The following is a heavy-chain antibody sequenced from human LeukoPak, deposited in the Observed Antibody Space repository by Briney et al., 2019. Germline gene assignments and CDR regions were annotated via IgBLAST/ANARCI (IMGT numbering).Heavy chain of an antibody. CDR2: ISAYNGNT. V-gene: IGHV1-18*01. D-gene: IGHD5-12*01. Sequence: AASVKVSCKASGYTFTSYGISWVRQAPGQGLEWMGWISAYNGNTNYAQKLQGRVTMTTDTSTSTAYMELRSLRSDDTAVYYCATPRYSGYHDGNFDYWGQGTLVTVYS. J-gene: IGHJ4*02. CDR1: GYTFTSYG. CDR3: ATPRYSGYHDGNFDY.